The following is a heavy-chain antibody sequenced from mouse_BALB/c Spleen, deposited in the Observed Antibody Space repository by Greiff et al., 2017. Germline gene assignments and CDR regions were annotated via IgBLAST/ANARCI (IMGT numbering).Heavy chain of an antibody. Sequence: DVKLQESGAELVRPGALVKLSCKASGFNIKDYYMHWVKQRPEQGLEWIGCIDPENGTTIYDPKFQGKASITADTSSNTAYLQLSSLTSEDTAVDYCADGSSYGGMDYWGQGTSVTVAS. CDR1: GFNIKDYY. CDR2: IDPENGTT. D-gene: IGHD1-1*01. CDR3: ADGSSYGGMDY. V-gene: IGHV14-1*02. J-gene: IGHJ4*01.